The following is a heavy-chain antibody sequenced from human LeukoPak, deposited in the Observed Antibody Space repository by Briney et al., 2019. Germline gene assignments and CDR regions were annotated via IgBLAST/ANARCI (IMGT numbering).Heavy chain of an antibody. CDR1: GYTFTNYG. Sequence: ASVKVSCKASGYTFTNYGINWVRQAPGQGLEWMGWISPYNGNTNYAQKFQGRVAMTTDTSTSTAYMELRSLRSDDTAVYYCARVLEAARNIIAFDFWGQGTMVTVSS. V-gene: IGHV1-18*01. CDR2: ISPYNGNT. D-gene: IGHD6-6*01. CDR3: ARVLEAARNIIAFDF. J-gene: IGHJ3*01.